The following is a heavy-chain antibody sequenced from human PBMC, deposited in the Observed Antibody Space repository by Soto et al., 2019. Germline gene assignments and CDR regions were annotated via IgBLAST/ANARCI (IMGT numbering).Heavy chain of an antibody. V-gene: IGHV4-39*01. J-gene: IGHJ4*02. Sequence: SETLSLTCTVSGGSISSRTYYSAWIRQPPGKGLEWIGSISYSGSTSHNLSLRSRTTISVDTSKNQFSLKLSSVTAADTAVYYCARQSYSFGPSNFDYWGQGTLVTVSS. CDR1: GGSISSRTYY. CDR3: ARQSYSFGPSNFDY. D-gene: IGHD5-18*01. CDR2: ISYSGST.